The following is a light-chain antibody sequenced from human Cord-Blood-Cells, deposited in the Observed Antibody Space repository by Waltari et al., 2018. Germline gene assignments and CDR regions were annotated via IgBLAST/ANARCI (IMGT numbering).Light chain of an antibody. Sequence: IVLSQSPLSLLVTPGEPASISCRPSQSLLHSKGYNFLNWYLQKAGQSPQLLPYLGSKRASGVPDRCSGSGSGTDFTLKISRVEAEDVVVYYCMQALQTLTFGGGTKVEIK. V-gene: IGKV2-28*01. CDR2: LGS. CDR1: QSLLHSKGYNF. CDR3: MQALQTLT. J-gene: IGKJ4*01.